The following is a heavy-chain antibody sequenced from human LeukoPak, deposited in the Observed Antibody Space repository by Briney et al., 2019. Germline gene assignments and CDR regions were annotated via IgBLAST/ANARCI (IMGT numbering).Heavy chain of an antibody. V-gene: IGHV3-49*04. J-gene: IGHJ4*02. Sequence: YPGGSLRLSCIASGFTLADHAMSWVRQAPGKGLEWVGFIRTKAYGETTEYAASVKGRFTILRDDSTNIAYLQMNGLKAEDTAVYYCGRHLLRSVGSTGLDFWGLGTLVTVAS. CDR3: GRHLLRSVGSTGLDF. D-gene: IGHD1-26*01. CDR1: GFTLADHA. CDR2: IRTKAYGETT.